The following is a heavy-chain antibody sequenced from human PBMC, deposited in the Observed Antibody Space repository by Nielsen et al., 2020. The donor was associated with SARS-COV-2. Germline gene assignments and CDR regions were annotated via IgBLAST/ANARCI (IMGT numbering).Heavy chain of an antibody. CDR3: AVQGYCTNGVCSHYYGMDV. Sequence: GESLKISCKGSGYSFTSYWIGWVRQMPGKGLEWMGIIYPGDSDTRYSPSFQGQVTISADKSISTAYLQWSSLKASDTAMYYCAVQGYCTNGVCSHYYGMDVWGQGTTVTVSS. D-gene: IGHD2-8*01. CDR2: IYPGDSDT. J-gene: IGHJ6*02. V-gene: IGHV5-51*01. CDR1: GYSFTSYW.